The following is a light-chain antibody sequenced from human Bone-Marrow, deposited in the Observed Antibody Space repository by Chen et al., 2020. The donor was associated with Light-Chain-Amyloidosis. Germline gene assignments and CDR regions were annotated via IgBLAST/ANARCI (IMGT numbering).Light chain of an antibody. J-gene: IGLJ1*01. V-gene: IGLV3-25*03. Sequence: SYDLTQPPSVSVSPGQTARSTCFGDVLPKQYAYWYQQKPGQAPLLVIYEDSERPSGIPDRFSGSSSGTTVTLTISGVQAEDEADYYCQSADSSGSHVFGTGTKVTVL. CDR2: EDS. CDR3: QSADSSGSHV. CDR1: VLPKQY.